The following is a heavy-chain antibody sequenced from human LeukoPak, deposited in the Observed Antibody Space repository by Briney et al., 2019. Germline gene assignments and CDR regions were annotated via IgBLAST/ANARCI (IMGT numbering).Heavy chain of an antibody. J-gene: IGHJ5*02. CDR2: INGNTGDT. CDR3: ARDGAVTGSYNWFDP. CDR1: GYTLTGYY. V-gene: IGHV1-2*02. D-gene: IGHD6-19*01. Sequence: GASVKVSCKASGYTLTGYYMHWVRQAPGQGLEWMGWINGNTGDTRYAEKFQGRVTMTRDTPISTAYMELRSLTSDDSAVYYCARDGAVTGSYNWFDPWGQGTLVTVSS.